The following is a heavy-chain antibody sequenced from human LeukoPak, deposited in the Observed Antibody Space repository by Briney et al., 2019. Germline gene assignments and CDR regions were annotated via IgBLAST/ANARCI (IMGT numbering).Heavy chain of an antibody. V-gene: IGHV4-38-2*02. CDR1: GYSISSGYY. CDR2: IYHSGST. CDR3: ARVGGGYDAFDI. J-gene: IGHJ3*02. D-gene: IGHD3-22*01. Sequence: PSETLSLTCTVSGYSISSGYYWGWIRQPPGKGLEWIGSIYHSGSTYYNPSLKSRVTISVDTSKNQFSLKLSSVTAADTAVYYCARVGGGYDAFDIWGQGTMVTVSS.